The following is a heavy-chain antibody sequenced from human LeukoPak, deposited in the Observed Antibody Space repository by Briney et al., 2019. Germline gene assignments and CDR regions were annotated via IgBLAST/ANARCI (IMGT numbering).Heavy chain of an antibody. CDR3: ARQILYFPNWFDP. CDR1: GYTFTSYG. CDR2: ISAYNGNT. V-gene: IGHV1-18*01. D-gene: IGHD2-8*01. Sequence: ASVTVSCTASGYTFTSYGISWVRQAPGQGLEWMGWISAYNGNTNYAQKLQGRVTMTTDTSTSTAYMELRSLRSDDTAVYYCARQILYFPNWFDPWGQGTLVTVSS. J-gene: IGHJ5*02.